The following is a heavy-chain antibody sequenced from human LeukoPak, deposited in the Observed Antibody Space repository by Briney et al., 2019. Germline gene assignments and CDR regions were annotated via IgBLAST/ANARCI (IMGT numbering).Heavy chain of an antibody. CDR1: GGSISSYY. J-gene: IGHJ5*02. Sequence: SETLSLTCTVSGGSISSYYWSWIRQPPGKGLDYIGYVHYRGSTNYNPSIRSRVNISVDTSRNQFSLNLTSATAADTAIYYCAGSTVGNWFDPWGQGTLVTVSS. V-gene: IGHV4-59*01. CDR3: AGSTVGNWFDP. D-gene: IGHD4-17*01. CDR2: VHYRGST.